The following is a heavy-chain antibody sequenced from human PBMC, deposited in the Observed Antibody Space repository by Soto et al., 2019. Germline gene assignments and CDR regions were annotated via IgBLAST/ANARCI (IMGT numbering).Heavy chain of an antibody. CDR1: GFTFSSYW. V-gene: IGHV3-74*01. D-gene: IGHD6-13*01. CDR3: TRCIGEGGGTWS. J-gene: IGHJ5*02. Sequence: EVQLVESGGGLVQPGGSLRLSCTASGFTFSSYWMHWVRQAPGRGLAWVSGIRSDGSTTNYADSVRGRFTISRDNAKNTLYLQLNGLRAEDTAVYYCTRCIGEGGGTWSWGPGTLVTASS. CDR2: IRSDGSTT.